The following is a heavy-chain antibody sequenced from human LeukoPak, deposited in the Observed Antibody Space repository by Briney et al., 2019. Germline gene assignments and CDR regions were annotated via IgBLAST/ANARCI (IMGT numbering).Heavy chain of an antibody. J-gene: IGHJ3*02. CDR1: GFTFNRFW. CDR3: ARDRVAAGDAFDI. CDR2: ISYDGSNK. Sequence: GGSLRLSCGGSGFTFNRFWMHWVRQAPGEGLEWVAVISYDGSNKHYADSVKGRFTISRDNSKNTLYLQMNSLRAEDTAVYYCARDRVAAGDAFDIWGQGTMVTVSS. V-gene: IGHV3-30-3*01. D-gene: IGHD6-13*01.